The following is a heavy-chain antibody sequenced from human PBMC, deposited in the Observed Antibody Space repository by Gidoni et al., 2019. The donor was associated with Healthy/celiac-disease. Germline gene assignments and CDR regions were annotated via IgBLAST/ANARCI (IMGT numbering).Heavy chain of an antibody. CDR2: ISGSGGST. V-gene: IGHV3-23*01. CDR1: GFTFSSYA. J-gene: IGHJ4*02. D-gene: IGHD2-15*01. Sequence: VQLLDPGGGLVQPGGSLRLSCAASGFTFSSYAMSWVRQAPGKGLEWVSAISGSGGSTYYADSVKGRFTIPRDNSKNTLYLQMNSLRAEDTAVYYCAKGVKGYCSGGSCFLDYWGQGTLVTVSS. CDR3: AKGVKGYCSGGSCFLDY.